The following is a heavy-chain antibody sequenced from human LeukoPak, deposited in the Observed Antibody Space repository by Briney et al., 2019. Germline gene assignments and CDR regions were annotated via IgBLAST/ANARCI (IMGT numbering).Heavy chain of an antibody. V-gene: IGHV4-34*01. J-gene: IGHJ6*02. Sequence: PSETLSLTCAVYGGSFSGYYWSWIRQPPGKGLEWIGEINHSGSTNYNPSLKSRVTISVDTSKNQFSLKLSSVTAADTAVYYCARDNCSGGSCLSLVYGMDVWGQGTTVTVSS. CDR2: INHSGST. CDR1: GGSFSGYY. D-gene: IGHD2-15*01. CDR3: ARDNCSGGSCLSLVYGMDV.